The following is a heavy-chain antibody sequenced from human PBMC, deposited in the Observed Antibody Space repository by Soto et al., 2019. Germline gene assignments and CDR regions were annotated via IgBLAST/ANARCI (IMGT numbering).Heavy chain of an antibody. D-gene: IGHD4-4*01. CDR3: ARSKAVTRNWFDP. CDR2: INPNSGGT. V-gene: IGHV1-2*02. CDR1: GYTFTGYY. J-gene: IGHJ5*02. Sequence: QVQLVQSGAEVQKPGASVKVSCKASGYTFTGYYMHWVRQAPGQGLERMGWINPNSGGTNYAQKFQGRVTMTRDTSISTAYMELSRLRSDDTAVYYCARSKAVTRNWFDPWGQGTLVTVSS.